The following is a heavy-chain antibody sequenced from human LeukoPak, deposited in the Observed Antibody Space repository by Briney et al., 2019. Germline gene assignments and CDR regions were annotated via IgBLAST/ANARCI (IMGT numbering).Heavy chain of an antibody. D-gene: IGHD1-26*01. CDR2: IFPGDSDI. V-gene: IGHV5-51*06. J-gene: IGHJ5*02. Sequence: GDSLKISCKGSGYRFTNYWIGWVRQMPGKGVEWMGLIFPGDSDIRYSPSFQGQVTISVDKSISTAYLQWRSLKASDTAIYYCARGNNENYYDWFDPWGQGSLVTVSS. CDR3: ARGNNENYYDWFDP. CDR1: GYRFTNYW.